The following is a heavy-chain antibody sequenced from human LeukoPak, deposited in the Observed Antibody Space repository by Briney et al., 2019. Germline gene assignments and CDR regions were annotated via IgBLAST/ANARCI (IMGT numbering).Heavy chain of an antibody. V-gene: IGHV1-18*01. J-gene: IGHJ6*02. CDR2: ISAYNGHT. Sequence: ASVKVSCKASAYTLSSYGISWVRQAPGQGLEWMGWISAYNGHTNYAQKLQGRVTLTTDTATRTAYMELRSLKSDDTAVYYCARHQGELRFFYYGMDVWGQGTTVTVSS. CDR3: ARHQGELRFFYYGMDV. CDR1: AYTLSSYG. D-gene: IGHD1-26*01.